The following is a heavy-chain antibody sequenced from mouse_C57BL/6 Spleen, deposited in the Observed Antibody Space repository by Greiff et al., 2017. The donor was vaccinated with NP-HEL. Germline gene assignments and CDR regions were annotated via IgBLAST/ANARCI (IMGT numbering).Heavy chain of an antibody. CDR2: IYPGGGYT. Sequence: QVQLQQSGAELVRPGTSVKMSCKASGYTFTNYWIGWAKQRPGHGLEWIGDIYPGGGYTNYNEKFKGKAKMTADKSSSTAYMQFSSLTSEDTAIYYCARGVAYYAMDYWGQGTSVTVSS. CDR3: ARGVAYYAMDY. V-gene: IGHV1-63*01. D-gene: IGHD1-1*02. J-gene: IGHJ4*01. CDR1: GYTFTNYW.